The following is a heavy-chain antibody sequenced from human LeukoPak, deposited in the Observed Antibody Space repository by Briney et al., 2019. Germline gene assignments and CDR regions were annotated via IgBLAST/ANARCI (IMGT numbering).Heavy chain of an antibody. CDR3: ARVNLVVPAAILDY. Sequence: ASVKVSCKASGYSFTDYSIHWVRQAPGQGLEWMGWINPNSGGTNYAQKFRGRVTMTRDTSISTAYMEVTRLTSDDTAVYYCARVNLVVPAAILDYWGQGTLVTVSS. V-gene: IGHV1-2*02. J-gene: IGHJ4*02. CDR2: INPNSGGT. CDR1: GYSFTDYS. D-gene: IGHD2-2*01.